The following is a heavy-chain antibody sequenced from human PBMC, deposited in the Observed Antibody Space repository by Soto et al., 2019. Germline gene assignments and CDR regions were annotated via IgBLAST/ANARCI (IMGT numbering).Heavy chain of an antibody. D-gene: IGHD6-19*01. J-gene: IGHJ3*01. V-gene: IGHV3-21*01. CDR2: ISSSGSFT. CDR1: GFSFNSYT. Sequence: LGESLKISCAASGFSFNSYTMNWLRQAPGKGLEWVSSISSSGSFTDYADSVRGRFTISRDNAKNSLYLQMTSLSAEDTAVYYRSTSGSGWYGVDFDVWGQGTKVTVSS. CDR3: STSGSGWYGVDFDV.